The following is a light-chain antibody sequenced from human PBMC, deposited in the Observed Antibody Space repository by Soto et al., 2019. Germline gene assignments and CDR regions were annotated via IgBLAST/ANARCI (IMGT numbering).Light chain of an antibody. V-gene: IGKV3D-20*02. CDR2: GAS. J-gene: IGKJ4*01. Sequence: EIVLTQSPGTLSLSPGERATLSCRASQSVSSSNLAWYQQKPGQAPRLLIYGASTRATGIPARFSGSGSGTEFTLTISSLEPEDSAVYYCQQRSNRLTFGGGTKVDI. CDR1: QSVSSSN. CDR3: QQRSNRLT.